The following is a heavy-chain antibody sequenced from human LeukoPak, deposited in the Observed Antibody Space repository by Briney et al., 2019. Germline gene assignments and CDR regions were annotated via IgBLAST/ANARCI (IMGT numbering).Heavy chain of an antibody. CDR1: GFTFSSYA. J-gene: IGHJ4*02. CDR3: ARDRNYYFDY. D-gene: IGHD1-14*01. V-gene: IGHV3-30*04. CDR2: ISYDGSNK. Sequence: PGGSLRLSCAASGFTFSSYAMLWVRQAPGKGLEGVAVISYDGSNKYYADSVKGRFTISRDNSKNTLYLQMNSLRAEDTAVYYCARDRNYYFDYWGQGTLVTVSS.